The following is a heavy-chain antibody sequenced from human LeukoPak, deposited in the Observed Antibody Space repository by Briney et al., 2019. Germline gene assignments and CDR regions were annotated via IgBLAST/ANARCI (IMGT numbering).Heavy chain of an antibody. V-gene: IGHV3-30*18. CDR2: ISKDGSTK. D-gene: IGHD6-19*01. CDR3: AKEYSSGWSYWYFDL. J-gene: IGHJ2*01. Sequence: GGSLRLSCEASEFTFSNYGMHWVRQAPGKGLEWVAVISKDGSTKIYSAAVKGRFTIYRDNSRNTMYLQMNSLRPEDTAVYFCAKEYSSGWSYWYFDLWGRGTLVTVSA. CDR1: EFTFSNYG.